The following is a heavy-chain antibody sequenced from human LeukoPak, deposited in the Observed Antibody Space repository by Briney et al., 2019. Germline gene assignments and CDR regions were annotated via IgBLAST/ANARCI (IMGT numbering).Heavy chain of an antibody. CDR3: ARNPSATVTY. CDR2: ISSSSSYI. D-gene: IGHD4-17*01. J-gene: IGHJ4*02. Sequence: GGSLRLSCAASGFTFSSYSMNWVRQAPGKGLEWVSSISSSSSYIYYADSVMGRFAISRDNAKNSLYLQMNSLRAEDTAVYYCARNPSATVTYWGQGTLVTVSS. V-gene: IGHV3-21*01. CDR1: GFTFSSYS.